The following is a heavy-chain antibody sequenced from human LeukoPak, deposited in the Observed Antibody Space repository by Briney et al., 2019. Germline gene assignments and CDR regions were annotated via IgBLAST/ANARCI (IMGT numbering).Heavy chain of an antibody. V-gene: IGHV3-11*01. Sequence: PGGSLRLSCAASGFTFSDYYMSWIRQAPGKGLEWVSYVSSSGSTIYYADSVKGRFTISRDNSKNTLYLQMNSLRAEDTAVYYCAKDRGYNYFDYWGQGTLVTVSS. CDR2: VSSSGSTI. CDR3: AKDRGYNYFDY. CDR1: GFTFSDYY. J-gene: IGHJ4*02. D-gene: IGHD5-24*01.